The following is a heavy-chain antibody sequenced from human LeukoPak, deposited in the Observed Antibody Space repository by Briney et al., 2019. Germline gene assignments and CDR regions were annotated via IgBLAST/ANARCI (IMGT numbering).Heavy chain of an antibody. D-gene: IGHD1-26*01. Sequence: SETLSLTCTVSGGSMDNYYMSWIRQAAGQGLEWIGRIYISGFTNYRPSLKGRVTMSVDPSRNQFSLKLTYVNAADTAVYFCARDGGSSPWVFDSSGQGALVTVSS. CDR1: GGSMDNYY. V-gene: IGHV4-4*07. CDR3: ARDGGSSPWVFDS. J-gene: IGHJ4*02. CDR2: IYISGFT.